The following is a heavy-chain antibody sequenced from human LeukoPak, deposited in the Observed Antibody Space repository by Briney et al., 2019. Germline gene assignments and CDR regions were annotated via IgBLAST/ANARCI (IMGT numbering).Heavy chain of an antibody. CDR1: GFTFSSYS. D-gene: IGHD2-21*02. J-gene: IGHJ4*02. CDR3: ARQTYCGGDCYSPPTLDY. Sequence: GGSLRLSCAASGFTFSSYSMSWVRQAPGKGLEWVSVIYSGGSTYYADSVKGRFTISRDNSKNTLYLQMNSLRAEDTAVYYCARQTYCGGDCYSPPTLDYWGQGTLVTVSS. CDR2: IYSGGST. V-gene: IGHV3-66*04.